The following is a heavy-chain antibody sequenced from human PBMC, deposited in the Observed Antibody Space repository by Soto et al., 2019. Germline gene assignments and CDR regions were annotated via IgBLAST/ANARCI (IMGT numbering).Heavy chain of an antibody. CDR1: GASIRSYY. CDR2: VYTSDYT. V-gene: IGHV4-4*08. J-gene: IGHJ5*02. D-gene: IGHD2-2*01. CDR3: ARGRVVVPAAVMFNCLDP. Sequence: PSETLSLTCSASGASIRSYYWHWIRQPPGKGLEWIGYVYTSDYTRYSSSLKSRVTISVDTSKRQFYLRLNSVTAADTAVYYCARGRVVVPAAVMFNCLDPWGQGALVTVSS.